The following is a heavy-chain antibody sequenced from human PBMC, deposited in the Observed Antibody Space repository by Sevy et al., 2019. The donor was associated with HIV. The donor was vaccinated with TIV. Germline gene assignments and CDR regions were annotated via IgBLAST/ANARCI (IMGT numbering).Heavy chain of an antibody. V-gene: IGHV3-21*01. CDR3: ARGEYYGSGSYYHYYYGMDV. Sequence: GGSLRLSCAASGFTFSSYSMNWVRQAPGKGLEWVSSISSSSYIYYADSVKGGFTISRDNAKNSLYLQMNSLRAEDTAVYYCARGEYYGSGSYYHYYYGMDVWGQGTTVTVSS. CDR1: GFTFSSYS. J-gene: IGHJ6*02. D-gene: IGHD3-10*01. CDR2: ISSSSYI.